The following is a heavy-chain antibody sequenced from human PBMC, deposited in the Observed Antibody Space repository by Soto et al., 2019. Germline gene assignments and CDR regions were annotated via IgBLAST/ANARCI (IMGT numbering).Heavy chain of an antibody. J-gene: IGHJ4*02. D-gene: IGHD5-18*01. V-gene: IGHV4-34*01. CDR1: GGSFSGYY. CDR3: ARGLYSYGFSWHY. Sequence: QVQLQQWGAGLLKPSETLSLTCAVYGGSFSGYYWSWIRQPPGKGLEWIGEINHSGSTNYNPSLKSRGTISVDTSKNQFSLKLSSVTAADTAVYYCARGLYSYGFSWHYWGQGTLVTVSS. CDR2: INHSGST.